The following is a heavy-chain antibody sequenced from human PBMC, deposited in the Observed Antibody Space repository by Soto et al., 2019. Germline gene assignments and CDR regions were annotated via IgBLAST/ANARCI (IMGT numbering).Heavy chain of an antibody. CDR3: ACNYYDFWSGYYSVGYFDY. CDR1: GRSFSGHY. CDR2: ITRSGNT. V-gene: IGHV4-34*01. D-gene: IGHD3-3*01. J-gene: IGHJ4*02. Sequence: SSETLSLTCAVYGRSFSGHYWTWIRQPPGKGLEWVGEITRSGNTNYNPSLKSRVTISVDTSKNQFSLKLSSVTAADTAVYYCACNYYDFWSGYYSVGYFDYWAQGTPVTVSS.